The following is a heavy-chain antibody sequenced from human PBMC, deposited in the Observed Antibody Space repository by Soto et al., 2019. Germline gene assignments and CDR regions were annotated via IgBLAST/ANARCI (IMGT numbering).Heavy chain of an antibody. CDR1: GFTFDDYA. Sequence: SLRLSCAASGFTFDDYAMHCVRQAPGKGLEWVSGISWNSGSIGYADSVKGRFTISRDNAKNSLYLQMNSLRAEDTALYYCAKDLGLWGRKYSYDRSVHGTFDIWGQGTMVNVSS. J-gene: IGHJ3*02. D-gene: IGHD3-22*01. CDR2: ISWNSGSI. CDR3: AKDLGLWGRKYSYDRSVHGTFDI. V-gene: IGHV3-9*01.